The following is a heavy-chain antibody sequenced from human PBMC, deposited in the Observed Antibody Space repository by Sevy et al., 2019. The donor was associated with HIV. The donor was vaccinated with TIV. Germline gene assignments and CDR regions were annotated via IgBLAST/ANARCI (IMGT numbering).Heavy chain of an antibody. CDR1: GFTFSNYA. V-gene: IGHV3-23*01. CDR2: FSSSGLSTFIGSAGTT. D-gene: IGHD6-13*01. CDR3: AKGRQLVYGRFGTYFDS. J-gene: IGHJ4*02. Sequence: GGSLRLSCAASGFTFSNYAMSWVRQAPGKGLEWVSTFSSSGLSTFIGSAGTTYYTDSVKGRFTISRDNSKNTQYLQMNSLRAEDTAVYYCAKGRQLVYGRFGTYFDSWGQGTLVTVSS.